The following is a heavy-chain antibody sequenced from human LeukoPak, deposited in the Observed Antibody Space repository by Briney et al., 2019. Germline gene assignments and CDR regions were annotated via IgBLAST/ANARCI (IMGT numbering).Heavy chain of an antibody. D-gene: IGHD6-13*01. Sequence: SGPTLVNPTQTLTLACTFSGFSLSTSGMCVSWIRQPPVKALEWLARIDWDDDKYYSTSLKTRLTISMDTSKNQVVLTMTNMDPVDTATYYCARTPPVAAAGSFDYWGQGTLVTVSS. CDR1: GFSLSTSGMC. CDR2: IDWDDDK. J-gene: IGHJ4*02. CDR3: ARTPPVAAAGSFDY. V-gene: IGHV2-70*11.